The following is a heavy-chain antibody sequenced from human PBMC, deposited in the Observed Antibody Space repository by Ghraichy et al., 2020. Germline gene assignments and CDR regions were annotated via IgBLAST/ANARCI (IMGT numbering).Heavy chain of an antibody. CDR2: IYYSGST. CDR1: GGSISSGGYY. CDR3: ARVNPVTMIVVVIPGAFDI. Sequence: SETLSLTCTVSGGSISSGGYYWSWIRQHPGKGLEWIGYIYYSGSTYYNPSLKSRVTISVDTSKNQFSLKLSSVTAADTAVYYCARVNPVTMIVVVIPGAFDIWGQGTMVTVSS. J-gene: IGHJ3*02. D-gene: IGHD3-22*01. V-gene: IGHV4-31*03.